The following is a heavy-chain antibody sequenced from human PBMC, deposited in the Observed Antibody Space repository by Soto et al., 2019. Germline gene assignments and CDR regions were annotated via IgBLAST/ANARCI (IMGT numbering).Heavy chain of an antibody. Sequence: ASVKVSCKASGYTFTSYYMHWVRQAPGQGLEWMGIINPSGGSTSYAQKFQGRVTMTRDTSTSTVYMELSSLRSEDTAVYYCARDRGGSFPDYYSYYGMDVWGKGTTVTVPS. CDR3: ARDRGGSFPDYYSYYGMDV. CDR1: GYTFTSYY. V-gene: IGHV1-46*01. CDR2: INPSGGST. D-gene: IGHD1-26*01. J-gene: IGHJ6*04.